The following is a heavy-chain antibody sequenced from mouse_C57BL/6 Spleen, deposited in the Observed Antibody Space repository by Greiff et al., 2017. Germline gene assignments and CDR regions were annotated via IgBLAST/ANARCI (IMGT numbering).Heavy chain of an antibody. CDR3: ARKDSSGYAWFAY. D-gene: IGHD3-2*02. CDR1: GYTFTDYY. V-gene: IGHV1-19*01. J-gene: IGHJ3*01. CDR2: INPYNGGT. Sequence: EVQLQQSGPVLVKPGASVKMSCKASGYTFTDYYMNWVKQSHGKSLEWIGVINPYNGGTSYNQKFKGKATLTVDKSSSTAYMELNSLTSEDSAVYYCARKDSSGYAWFAYWGQGTLVTVSA.